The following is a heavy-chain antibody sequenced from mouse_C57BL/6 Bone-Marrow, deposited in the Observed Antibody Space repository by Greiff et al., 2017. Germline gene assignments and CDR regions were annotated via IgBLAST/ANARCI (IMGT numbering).Heavy chain of an antibody. J-gene: IGHJ4*01. CDR1: GYTFTSYG. CDR2: IYPRSGNT. D-gene: IGHD1-1*01. V-gene: IGHV1-81*01. CDR3: ARDYYVCMDY. Sequence: VQLQQSGAELARPGASVKLSCKASGYTFTSYGISWVKQRTGQGLEWIGEIYPRSGNTYYNEKFKGKATLTADKSSSTAYMELRNLTSEDSAVYFCARDYYVCMDYWGQGTSVTVSS.